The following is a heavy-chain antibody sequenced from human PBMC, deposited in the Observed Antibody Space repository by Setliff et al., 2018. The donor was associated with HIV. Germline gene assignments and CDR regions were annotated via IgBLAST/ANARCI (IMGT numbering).Heavy chain of an antibody. Sequence: PSETLSLTCAVSGYSISSGYYWSWIRQSPGKGLEWIGYVYYTGSTNYNPPLKSRVTISLDTSKNEVSLKLTSVTAADTAMYYCTRHLPVYYGSGVSYYFDYWGQGTLVTVSS. J-gene: IGHJ4*02. CDR2: VYYTGST. CDR3: TRHLPVYYGSGVSYYFDY. V-gene: IGHV4-59*08. D-gene: IGHD3-10*01. CDR1: GYSISSGYY.